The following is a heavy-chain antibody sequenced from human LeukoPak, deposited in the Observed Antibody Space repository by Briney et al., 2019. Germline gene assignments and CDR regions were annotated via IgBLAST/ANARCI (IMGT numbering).Heavy chain of an antibody. CDR3: ARYDDSSGYYPNDAFDI. D-gene: IGHD3-22*01. CDR2: VYYSGST. CDR1: GGSISSYY. Sequence: SETLSLTCTVSGGSISSYYWSWIRETPGKGLEWIGYVYYSGSTNYNPSLKSRVTISVDTSKNQFSLKLSSVTAADTAVYYCARYDDSSGYYPNDAFDIWGQGTMVTVSS. V-gene: IGHV4-59*01. J-gene: IGHJ3*02.